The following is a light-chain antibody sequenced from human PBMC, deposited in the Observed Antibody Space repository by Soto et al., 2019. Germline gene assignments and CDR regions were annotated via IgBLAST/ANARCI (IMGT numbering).Light chain of an antibody. CDR3: QQYNSYSIT. Sequence: DIQMTQSPSARSASVGDRVTITCRASQSISSWLAWYQQKPGKAPKLLIYDASSLESGVPSRFSGSGSGTEFTLTISSLQPDDFATYYCQQYNSYSITFGQGTRLEIK. J-gene: IGKJ5*01. CDR2: DAS. CDR1: QSISSW. V-gene: IGKV1-5*01.